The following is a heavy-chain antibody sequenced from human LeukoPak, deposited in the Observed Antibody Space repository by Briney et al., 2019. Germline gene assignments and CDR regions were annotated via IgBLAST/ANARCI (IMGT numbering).Heavy chain of an antibody. CDR1: AGSISNADYY. D-gene: IGHD3-10*01. Sequence: SETLSLTCTVSAGSISNADYYWGWIRQPPGKGLEWIGEINHSGSTNYNPSLKSRVTISVDTSKNQFSLKLSSVTAADTAVYYCARLSSDRLDPWGQGTLVTVSS. V-gene: IGHV4-39*07. CDR2: INHSGST. CDR3: ARLSSDRLDP. J-gene: IGHJ5*02.